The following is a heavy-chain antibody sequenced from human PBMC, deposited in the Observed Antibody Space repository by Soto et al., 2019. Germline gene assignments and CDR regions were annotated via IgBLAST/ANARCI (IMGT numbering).Heavy chain of an antibody. V-gene: IGHV1-18*01. CDR2: ISAYNGNT. CDR3: ARDYFPRPTVTTGNWFDP. D-gene: IGHD4-4*01. CDR1: GYTFTSYG. Sequence: GASVKVSCKASGYTFTSYGISWVRQAPGQGLEWMGWISAYNGNTNYAQKLKGRVTMTTDTSTSTAYMELRSLRSDDTAVYYCARDYFPRPTVTTGNWFDPWGQGTLVTVSS. J-gene: IGHJ5*02.